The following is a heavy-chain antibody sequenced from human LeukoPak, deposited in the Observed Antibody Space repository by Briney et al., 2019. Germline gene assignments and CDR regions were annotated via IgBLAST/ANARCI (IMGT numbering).Heavy chain of an antibody. CDR3: ARDDGLGGDGIDY. CDR1: GNIFNTYG. V-gene: IGHV1-18*01. CDR2: INVHKGNT. J-gene: IGHJ4*02. D-gene: IGHD3-10*01. Sequence: GASVKVSCKDSGNIFNTYGFSWVRQAPGQGLEWIGWINVHKGNTNYAQKFQGRVTMTADTSTSTVYMELRSLTSDDTAVYYCARDDGLGGDGIDYWGRGTQVTVSS.